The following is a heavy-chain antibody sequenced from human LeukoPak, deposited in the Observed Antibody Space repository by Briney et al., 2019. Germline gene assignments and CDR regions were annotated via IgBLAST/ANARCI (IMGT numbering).Heavy chain of an antibody. D-gene: IGHD1-14*01. CDR3: ARGGTYHCILSFDP. J-gene: IGHJ5*02. V-gene: IGHV4-59*01. CDR1: GGSLSSYY. CDR2: IYYNGNT. Sequence: SETLSLTCSVSGGSLSSYYWSWIRQPPGKGLEWIGYIYYNGNTNYSPPLKSRVTISLDTSKIQFSLKLTSVTAADTAVYYCARGGTYHCILSFDPWGQGTLVTVSS.